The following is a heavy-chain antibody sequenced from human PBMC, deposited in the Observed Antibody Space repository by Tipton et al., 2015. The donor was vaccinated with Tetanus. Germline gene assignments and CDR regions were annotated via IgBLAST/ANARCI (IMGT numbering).Heavy chain of an antibody. D-gene: IGHD4-23*01. J-gene: IGHJ2*01. CDR3: ATMTPVDWYFDL. CDR2: IYYSGST. CDR1: GGSISSYF. Sequence: TLSLTCSVSGGSISSYFWSWIRQSSGQGLEWIGLIYYSGSTSYNPSLKSRVTISVDTSKNQLSLKLTSVTAADAAVYYCATMTPVDWYFDLWGRGTLVTVSS. V-gene: IGHV4-59*01.